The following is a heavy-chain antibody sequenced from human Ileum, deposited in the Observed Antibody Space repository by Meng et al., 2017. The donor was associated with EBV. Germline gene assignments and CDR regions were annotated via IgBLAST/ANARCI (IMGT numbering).Heavy chain of an antibody. CDR2: ISHTGTT. CDR3: ARYGTCGANSFYCFDP. V-gene: IGHV4-34*01. Sequence: QVQVQQLGAGLLKPSETLSLTCGVYGGSFSNYYWTWIRQPPGKGLEWIGEISHTGTTKYNPSLKNRVTISLDTSNNQFSLNLNSVTAADTALYYCARYGTCGANSFYCFDPWGQGTLVTVSS. J-gene: IGHJ5*02. CDR1: GGSFSNYY. D-gene: IGHD4-23*01.